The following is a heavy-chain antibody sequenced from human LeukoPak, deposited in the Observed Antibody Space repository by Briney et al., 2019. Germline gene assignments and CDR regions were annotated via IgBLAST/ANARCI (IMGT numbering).Heavy chain of an antibody. CDR1: GGSISSYY. V-gene: IGHV4-59*01. D-gene: IGHD6-19*01. Sequence: SETLSLTCTVSGGSISSYYWSWIRQPPGKGLEWIGYIYYSGSTKYKPSLKSRVTISVDTSKNQFSLKLSSVTAADTALYYCATGWYGDGGYWGQGILVTVSS. CDR2: IYYSGST. CDR3: ATGWYGDGGY. J-gene: IGHJ4*02.